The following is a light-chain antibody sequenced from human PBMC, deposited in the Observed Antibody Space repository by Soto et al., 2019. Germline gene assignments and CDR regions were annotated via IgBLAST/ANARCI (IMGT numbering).Light chain of an antibody. V-gene: IGLV4-69*01. Sequence: QPVLTQSPSASASLGASVKLTCTLSSGHSRYAIAWHQQQPEKGPRYLMKVNSDDSHNKGDGIPDRFSGSSSGAERYLTISSLQSDDEADYYCQTWGTGIRVFGGGTKVTVL. CDR3: QTWGTGIRV. CDR2: VNSDDSH. CDR1: SGHSRYA. J-gene: IGLJ3*02.